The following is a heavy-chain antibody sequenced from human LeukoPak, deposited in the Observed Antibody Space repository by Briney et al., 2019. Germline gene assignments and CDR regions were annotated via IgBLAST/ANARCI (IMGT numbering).Heavy chain of an antibody. CDR2: INPNSGGT. V-gene: IGHV1-2*02. Sequence: ASVKVSCKASGYTFTGYYMHWVRQAPGQGLEWMGWINPNSGGTNYAQKFQGRVTMTRDTSISTAYMELSRLRSDDTAVYYCARDLGYCSGGSCYSFWFDPWGQGTLVTVSS. J-gene: IGHJ5*02. CDR1: GYTFTGYY. D-gene: IGHD2-15*01. CDR3: ARDLGYCSGGSCYSFWFDP.